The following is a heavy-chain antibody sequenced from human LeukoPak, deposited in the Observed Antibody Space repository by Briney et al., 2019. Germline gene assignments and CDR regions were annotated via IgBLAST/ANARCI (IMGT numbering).Heavy chain of an antibody. CDR1: GGSFSGYY. CDR3: ARGRQLWLRRYFDY. CDR2: INHSGST. Sequence: PSETLSLTCAVYGGSFSGYYWSWIRQPPGKGLEWIGEINHSGSTNYNPSLKSRVTISVDTSKNQFSLKLSSVTAADTAVYYCARGRQLWLRRYFDYWGLGTLVTVSS. D-gene: IGHD5-18*01. J-gene: IGHJ4*02. V-gene: IGHV4-34*01.